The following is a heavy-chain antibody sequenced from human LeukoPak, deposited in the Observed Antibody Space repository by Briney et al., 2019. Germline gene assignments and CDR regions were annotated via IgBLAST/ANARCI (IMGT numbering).Heavy chain of an antibody. J-gene: IGHJ6*02. V-gene: IGHV1-18*01. CDR3: ARETGSSSLYYYYGMDV. D-gene: IGHD6-6*01. CDR1: GYTFTSYG. Sequence: RASVKVSCKASGYTFTSYGISWVRQAPGQGLEWMGWISAYNGNTNYAQKLQGRVTMTTDTSTSTAYMELRSLGSDDTAVYYCARETGSSSLYYYYGMDVWGQGTTVTVSS. CDR2: ISAYNGNT.